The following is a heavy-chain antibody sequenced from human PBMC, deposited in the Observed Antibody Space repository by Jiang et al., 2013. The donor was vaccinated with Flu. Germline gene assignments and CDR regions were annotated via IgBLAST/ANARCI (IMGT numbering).Heavy chain of an antibody. CDR3: ARSIRGDPWPSFDH. J-gene: IGHJ4*02. CDR1: GFSLSTHGMC. Sequence: TQTLTLTCSFSGFSLSTHGMCVSWIRRPPGKALEWLALIDWDDDKYYTTSLKTRLAISKDTSKNHVVLTLTNMDLVDTATYYCARSIRGDPWPSFDHWGLGTLVTVSS. V-gene: IGHV2-70*01. D-gene: IGHD3-10*01. CDR2: IDWDDDK.